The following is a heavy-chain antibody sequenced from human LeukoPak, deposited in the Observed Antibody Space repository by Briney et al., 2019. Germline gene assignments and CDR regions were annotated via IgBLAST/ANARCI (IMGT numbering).Heavy chain of an antibody. CDR1: GFTFSDHY. D-gene: IGHD2-2*01. CDR2: TRNKANSYTT. CDR3: VLSLGPEFRNFDY. Sequence: PGGSLRLSCAASGFTFSDHYMDWVRQAPGKGLEWVGRTRNKANSYTTEYAASVKGRFTISRDDSKNSLYLQMNSLKTEDTAVYYCVLSLGPEFRNFDYWGQGTLVTASS. J-gene: IGHJ4*02. V-gene: IGHV3-72*01.